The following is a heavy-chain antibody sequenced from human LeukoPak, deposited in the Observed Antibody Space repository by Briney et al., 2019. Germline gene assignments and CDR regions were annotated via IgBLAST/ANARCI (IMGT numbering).Heavy chain of an antibody. V-gene: IGHV3-23*01. CDR3: AKSRLGSGWARDAFDI. D-gene: IGHD6-19*01. CDR2: ISGSGGST. Sequence: PGGSLRLSCAASGFTFSSYAMSWVRQAPGKGLEWVSAISGSGGSTYYADSVKGWFTISRDNSKNTLYLQMNSLRAEDTAVYYCAKSRLGSGWARDAFDIWGQGTMVTVSS. CDR1: GFTFSSYA. J-gene: IGHJ3*02.